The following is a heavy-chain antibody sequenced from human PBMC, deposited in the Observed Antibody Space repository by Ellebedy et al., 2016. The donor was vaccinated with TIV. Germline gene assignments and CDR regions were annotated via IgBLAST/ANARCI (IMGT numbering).Heavy chain of an antibody. CDR2: IYYSGST. CDR1: GGSFSGYY. CDR3: ARGGGYDRGHYGMDV. Sequence: SETLSLTCAVYGGSFSGYYWSWIRQPPGKGLEWIGYIYYSGSTKYNPSLKSRVTISVDTSKNQFSLKLSSVTAADTAVYYCARGGGYDRGHYGMDVWGQGTTVTVSS. J-gene: IGHJ6*02. D-gene: IGHD5-12*01. V-gene: IGHV4-59*01.